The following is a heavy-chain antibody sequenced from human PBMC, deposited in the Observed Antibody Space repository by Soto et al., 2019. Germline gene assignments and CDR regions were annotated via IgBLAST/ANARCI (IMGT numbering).Heavy chain of an antibody. D-gene: IGHD6-13*01. V-gene: IGHV1-2*02. Sequence: QVQLVQSGAEVRKPGASVKVSCNVTGYTFSGHYLHWVRQAPGQGLEWMGWNNPKSGGTNYAQKFQDRVTMTADTSVSAASMELTSLRYDDTAVFYCARGLYSSPAYFFDSWGQGTLVTVSS. CDR2: NNPKSGGT. J-gene: IGHJ4*02. CDR3: ARGLYSSPAYFFDS. CDR1: GYTFSGHY.